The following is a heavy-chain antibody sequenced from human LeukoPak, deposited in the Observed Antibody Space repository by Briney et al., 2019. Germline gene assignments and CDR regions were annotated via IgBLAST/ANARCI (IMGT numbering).Heavy chain of an antibody. Sequence: PGGALRLSCPSCGFTFSSYWMHWVGQAPGKGPVWVSRINSDGSSTSYAGSVKGRFTISRDNTKNTLHLQMNSLRAEDTAVYYCARDYVSSGSSEADAFDIWGQGTMVTVSS. CDR3: ARDYVSSGSSEADAFDI. CDR1: GFTFSSYW. CDR2: INSDGSST. J-gene: IGHJ3*02. V-gene: IGHV3-74*01. D-gene: IGHD3-22*01.